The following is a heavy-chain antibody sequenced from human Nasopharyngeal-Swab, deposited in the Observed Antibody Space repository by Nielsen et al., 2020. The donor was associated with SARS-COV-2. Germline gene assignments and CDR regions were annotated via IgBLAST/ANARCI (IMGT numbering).Heavy chain of an antibody. CDR1: GFTFRNFA. CDR2: ISGSGGST. D-gene: IGHD3-22*01. V-gene: IGHV3-23*01. Sequence: GGSLRLSCAASGFTFRNFAMHWVRQGPGKGLEWVSAISGSGGSTYYADSVKGRFTISRDNSKNTLYLQMNGLRAEDTAVYYCATSYYYDSSGPMGVLDYWGQGTLVTVSS. CDR3: ATSYYYDSSGPMGVLDY. J-gene: IGHJ4*02.